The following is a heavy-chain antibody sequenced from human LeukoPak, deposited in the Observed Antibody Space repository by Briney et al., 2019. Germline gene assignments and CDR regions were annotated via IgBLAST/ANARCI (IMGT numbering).Heavy chain of an antibody. CDR3: AREIRGWFGELLSQAFWDY. V-gene: IGHV1-2*02. Sequence: ASVKVSCKASGYTFTGYSMHWVRQAPGQGLEWMGWINPYSGGTSYAQKFQGRVTMARDTSISTANMELSSLRSDDTAVYYCAREIRGWFGELLSQAFWDYWGQGTLVTVSS. CDR1: GYTFTGYS. D-gene: IGHD3-10*01. J-gene: IGHJ4*02. CDR2: INPYSGGT.